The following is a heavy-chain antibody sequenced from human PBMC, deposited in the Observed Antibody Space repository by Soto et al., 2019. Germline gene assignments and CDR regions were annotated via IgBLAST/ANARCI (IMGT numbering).Heavy chain of an antibody. J-gene: IGHJ4*02. CDR1: GVTFSSYA. Sequence: QVQLVQSGAEVKKPGSSVKVSCKASGVTFSSYAISWVRQAPGQGLEWMGGIIPIFGTANYAQKFQGRVTITADEPTSTAYMELSSLRSEDTAVYYCARADSSGYYSYWGQGTLVTVSS. V-gene: IGHV1-69*01. D-gene: IGHD3-22*01. CDR2: IIPIFGTA. CDR3: ARADSSGYYSY.